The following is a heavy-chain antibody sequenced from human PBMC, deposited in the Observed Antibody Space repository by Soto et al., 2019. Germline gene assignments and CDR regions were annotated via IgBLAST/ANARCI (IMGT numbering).Heavy chain of an antibody. D-gene: IGHD4-4*01. V-gene: IGHV3-33*01. Sequence: PWVSMRLPCAASGFTFGSHGMRRVRQAPGKGLEWVAVIWYDGSNKYYADSVKGRFTISRDNSKNTLYLQMNSLRAEDTAVYYCARDPRERRDGYSTFDYWGQGTLVTVSS. CDR3: ARDPRERRDGYSTFDY. CDR2: IWYDGSNK. J-gene: IGHJ4*02. CDR1: GFTFGSHG.